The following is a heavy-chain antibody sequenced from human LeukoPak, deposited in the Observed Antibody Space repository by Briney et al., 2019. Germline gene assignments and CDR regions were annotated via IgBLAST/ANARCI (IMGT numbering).Heavy chain of an antibody. J-gene: IGHJ4*02. D-gene: IGHD3-22*01. V-gene: IGHV4-59*08. Sequence: PSETLSLTCTVSDDSITIYYWTWIRQPPGKGLEWIGYIDHTGSTYYNPSLKSRVTISVDTSKNQFSLKLSSVTAADTAVYYCARHGGYYDSSGYYYFDYWGQGTLVTVSS. CDR1: DDSITIYY. CDR2: IDHTGST. CDR3: ARHGGYYDSSGYYYFDY.